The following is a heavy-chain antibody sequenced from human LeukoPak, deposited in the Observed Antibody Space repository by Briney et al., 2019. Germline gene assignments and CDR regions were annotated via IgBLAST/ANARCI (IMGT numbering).Heavy chain of an antibody. V-gene: IGHV1-46*01. J-gene: IGHJ6*02. D-gene: IGHD5-18*01. CDR2: INPSGGST. Sequence: ASVTVSFTASGYTFTSYYMHWVRQAPGQGLEWMGIINPSGGSTSYAQKFQGRVTMTRDTSTSTVYMELSSLRSEDTAVYYCAQGRGSYGSNYYYYGMDVWGQGTTVTVSS. CDR1: GYTFTSYY. CDR3: AQGRGSYGSNYYYYGMDV.